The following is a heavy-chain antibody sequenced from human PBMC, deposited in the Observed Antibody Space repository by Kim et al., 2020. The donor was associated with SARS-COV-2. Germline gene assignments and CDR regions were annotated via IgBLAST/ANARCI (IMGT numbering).Heavy chain of an antibody. D-gene: IGHD5-12*01. CDR1: GFTFSSYG. J-gene: IGHJ6*02. V-gene: IGHV3-30*18. Sequence: GGSLRLSCAASGFTFSSYGMHWVRQAPGKGLEWVAVISYDGSNKYYADSVKGRFTISRDNSKNTLYLQMNSLRAEDTAVYYCAKFLFSGYDFGSGMDVWGQGTTVTVSS. CDR2: ISYDGSNK. CDR3: AKFLFSGYDFGSGMDV.